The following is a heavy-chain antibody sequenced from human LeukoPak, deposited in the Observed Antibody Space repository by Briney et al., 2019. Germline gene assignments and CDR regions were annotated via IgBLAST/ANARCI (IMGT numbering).Heavy chain of an antibody. D-gene: IGHD3-10*01. CDR2: ISSSSSYI. V-gene: IGHV3-21*01. CDR3: ASLTMARGDGMDV. Sequence: GGSLRLSCAASGFTFSSYSMNWVRQAPGKGLEWVSSISSSSSYIYYADSVKGRFTISRDNAKNSLYLQMNSLRAEDTAVYYCASLTMARGDGMDVWGQGTTVTVSS. J-gene: IGHJ6*02. CDR1: GFTFSSYS.